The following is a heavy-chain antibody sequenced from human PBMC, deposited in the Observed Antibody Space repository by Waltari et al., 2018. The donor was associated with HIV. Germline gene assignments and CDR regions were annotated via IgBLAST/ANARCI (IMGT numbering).Heavy chain of an antibody. V-gene: IGHV3-15*01. J-gene: IGHJ4*02. Sequence: EVQLVESGGGLVKPGESLRLSCAASGFTLTNAWMSWVRQAPGKGVEWVGRIKSGDDGGTTDYAAPVKGRFTISRDDSKNALYLQMNSLKTEDTALYYCTSTGGGITDYWGQGTLVTVSS. CDR3: TSTGGGITDY. CDR1: GFTLTNAW. D-gene: IGHD2-15*01. CDR2: IKSGDDGGTT.